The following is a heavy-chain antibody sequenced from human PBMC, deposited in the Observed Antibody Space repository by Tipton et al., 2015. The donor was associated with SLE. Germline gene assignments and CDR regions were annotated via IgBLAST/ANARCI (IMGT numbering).Heavy chain of an antibody. D-gene: IGHD3-22*01. CDR3: ARVGSSGYLFDY. CDR2: IYHSGST. J-gene: IGHJ4*02. CDR1: GYSISSGYY. V-gene: IGHV4-38-2*01. Sequence: TLSLTCAVSGYSISSGYYWGWIRQPPGKGLEWIGSIYHSGSTYYNPSLKSRVTISVDTSKNQFSLKLSSVTAADTAVYYCARVGSSGYLFDYWGQGTLVTVSS.